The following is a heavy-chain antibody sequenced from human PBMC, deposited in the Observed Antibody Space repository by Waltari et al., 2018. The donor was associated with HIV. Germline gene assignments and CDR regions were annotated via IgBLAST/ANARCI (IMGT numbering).Heavy chain of an antibody. J-gene: IGHJ4*02. Sequence: QLQLQESGPGLVKPSETLSLTCTVSGGSISSSSYYWGWIRQPPGKGLEWFGSIYYSGATYHTRSRKSRVAIPVDTSKTQFSLKLGSVTAATTAVYYCARHPSIVVVIWVFDYWGQGTLVTVSS. CDR1: GGSISSSSYY. CDR2: IYYSGAT. D-gene: IGHD3-22*01. CDR3: ARHPSIVVVIWVFDY. V-gene: IGHV4-39*01.